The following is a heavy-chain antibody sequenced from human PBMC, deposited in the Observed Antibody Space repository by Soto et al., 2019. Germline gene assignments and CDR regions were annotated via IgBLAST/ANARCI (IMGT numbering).Heavy chain of an antibody. Sequence: EVQLVESGGGLVKPGGSLRLSCAASGFTFGSYTMNWVRQAPGKGLEWVSSISSSSTYIYYADSVKGRFTISRDNAKNSLYLQMNSLRAEDTAVYCCARGYCSNGVCYYFEYWGQGTLVTVSS. CDR1: GFTFGSYT. J-gene: IGHJ4*02. CDR2: ISSSSTYI. D-gene: IGHD2-8*01. V-gene: IGHV3-21*01. CDR3: ARGYCSNGVCYYFEY.